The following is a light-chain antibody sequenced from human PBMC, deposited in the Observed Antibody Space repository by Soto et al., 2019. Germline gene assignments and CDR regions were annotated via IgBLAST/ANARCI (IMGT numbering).Light chain of an antibody. CDR3: QQYDDWPPWT. CDR1: QSVSSN. V-gene: IGKV3-15*01. J-gene: IGKJ1*01. CDR2: GAS. Sequence: EIVMTQSPATLSVSPGERATLSCRASQSVSSNLAWYQQKPGQAPRPLIYGASTRATDIPARFSGSGSGTEFTLTISSLQSEDFAVYYCQQYDDWPPWTFGQGTKVEIK.